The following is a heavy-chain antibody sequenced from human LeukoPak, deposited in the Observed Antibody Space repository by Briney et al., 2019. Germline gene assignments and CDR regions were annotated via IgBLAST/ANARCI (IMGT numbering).Heavy chain of an antibody. CDR3: ARGALSGWSHEYFQH. V-gene: IGHV1-18*01. CDR1: GYTFTSYG. CDR2: ISAYNGNT. D-gene: IGHD6-19*01. Sequence: ASVKVSCKASGYTFTSYGISWVRQSPGQGLEWMGWISAYNGNTNYAQKLQGRVTMTKDTSTSTAYMELRSLRSDDTAVYYCARGALSGWSHEYFQHWGQGTLVTVSS. J-gene: IGHJ1*01.